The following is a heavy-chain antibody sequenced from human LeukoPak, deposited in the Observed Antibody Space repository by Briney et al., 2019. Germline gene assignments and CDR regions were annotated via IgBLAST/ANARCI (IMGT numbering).Heavy chain of an antibody. V-gene: IGHV3-53*01. CDR3: AKVSRYSSSLGY. Sequence: GGSLRLSCTVSGFTVSSNSMSWVRQAPGKGLEWVSFIYSDNTHYSDSVKGRFTISRDNSKNTLYLQMNSLRAEDTAVYYCAKVSRYSSSLGYWGQGTLVTVSS. CDR2: IYSDNT. D-gene: IGHD6-6*01. CDR1: GFTVSSNS. J-gene: IGHJ4*02.